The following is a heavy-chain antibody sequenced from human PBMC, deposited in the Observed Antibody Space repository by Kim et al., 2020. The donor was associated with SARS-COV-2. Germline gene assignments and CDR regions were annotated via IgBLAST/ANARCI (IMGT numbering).Heavy chain of an antibody. CDR2: ISYDGSNK. CDR1: GFTFSSYA. CDR3: ARAMIVVVSRGSGLDY. D-gene: IGHD3-22*01. V-gene: IGHV3-30*04. Sequence: GGSLRLSCAASGFTFSSYAMHWVRQAPGKGLEWVAVISYDGSNKYYADSVKGRFTISRDNSKNTLYLQMNSLRAEDTAVYYCARAMIVVVSRGSGLDYWGQGTLVTVSS. J-gene: IGHJ4*02.